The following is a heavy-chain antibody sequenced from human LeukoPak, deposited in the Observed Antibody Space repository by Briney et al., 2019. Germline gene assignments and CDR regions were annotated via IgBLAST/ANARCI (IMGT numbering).Heavy chain of an antibody. Sequence: GGSLRLSCAASGFTFSSHWMSWVRQAPGKGLEWVSYISSSGGTIYYADSVKGRFTISRDNAKNSLYLQMNSLRAEDTAVYYCARDTHDSSGRGYFDLWGRGTLVTVSS. J-gene: IGHJ2*01. CDR1: GFTFSSHW. CDR2: ISSSGGTI. D-gene: IGHD3-22*01. V-gene: IGHV3-48*04. CDR3: ARDTHDSSGRGYFDL.